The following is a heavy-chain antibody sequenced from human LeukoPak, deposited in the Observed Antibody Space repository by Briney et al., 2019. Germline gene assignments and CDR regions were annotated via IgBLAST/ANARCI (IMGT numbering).Heavy chain of an antibody. CDR1: GYSISSGYY. V-gene: IGHV4-38-2*02. CDR2: IYHSGST. CDR3: ARDAYYYDSSGYSPLDY. Sequence: SETLSLTCTVSGYSISSGYYWGWIRQPPGKGLEWIGSIYHSGSTYYNPSLKSRVTISVDTSKNQFSLKLSSVTAADTAVYYCARDAYYYDSSGYSPLDYWGQGTLVTVSS. D-gene: IGHD3-22*01. J-gene: IGHJ4*02.